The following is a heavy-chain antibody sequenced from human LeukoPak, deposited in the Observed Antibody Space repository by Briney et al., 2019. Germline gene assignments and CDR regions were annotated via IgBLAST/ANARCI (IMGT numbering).Heavy chain of an antibody. J-gene: IGHJ3*02. CDR3: ARDLYDFWSGSQDPYDAFDI. CDR2: IIPILGIA. V-gene: IGHV1-69*04. CDR1: GGTFIIYA. Sequence: ASVKVSCKASGGTFIIYAISWVRQAPGQGLEWVGRIIPILGIANYAQKFQGRVTITADKSTSTAYMELSSLRSEDTAVYYCARDLYDFWSGSQDPYDAFDIWGQGTMVTVSS. D-gene: IGHD3-3*01.